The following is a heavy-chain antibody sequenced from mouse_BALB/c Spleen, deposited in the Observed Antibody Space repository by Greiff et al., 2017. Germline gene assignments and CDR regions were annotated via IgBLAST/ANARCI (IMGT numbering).Heavy chain of an antibody. CDR3: ATGFAY. Sequence: VQLVESGAELVRPGTSVKVSCKASGYAFTNYLIEWVKQRPGQGLEWIGVINPGSGGTNYNEKFKGKATLTADKSSSTAYMQLSSLTSDDSAVYFCATGFAYWGQGTLVTVSA. CDR1: GYAFTNYL. CDR2: INPGSGGT. J-gene: IGHJ3*01. V-gene: IGHV1-54*01.